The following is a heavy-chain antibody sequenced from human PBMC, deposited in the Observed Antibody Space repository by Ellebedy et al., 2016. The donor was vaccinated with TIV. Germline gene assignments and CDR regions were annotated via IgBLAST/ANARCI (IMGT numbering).Heavy chain of an antibody. D-gene: IGHD6-19*01. J-gene: IGHJ4*02. V-gene: IGHV1-18*01. Sequence: ASVKVSXXASGYTFTSYGISWVRQAPGQGLEWMGWISAYNGNTNYAQKLQGRVTMTTDTSTSTAYMELRSLRSDDTAVYYCARDLSVADMFYWGQGTLVTVSS. CDR3: ARDLSVADMFY. CDR1: GYTFTSYG. CDR2: ISAYNGNT.